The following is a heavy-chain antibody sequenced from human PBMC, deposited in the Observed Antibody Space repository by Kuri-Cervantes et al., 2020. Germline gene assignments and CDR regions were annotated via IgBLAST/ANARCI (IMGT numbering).Heavy chain of an antibody. Sequence: GGSLRLSCAASGFPFNRYAMSWIRQAPGKGLEWLAGISDIGYAYYADPVKGRFTISRDNAKNSLSLQMNSLRAEDSAVYYCARAVQLWTKAEGYWGQGTLVTVSS. J-gene: IGHJ4*02. CDR1: GFPFNRYA. CDR3: ARAVQLWTKAEGY. CDR2: ISDIGYA. D-gene: IGHD5-18*01. V-gene: IGHV3-23*01.